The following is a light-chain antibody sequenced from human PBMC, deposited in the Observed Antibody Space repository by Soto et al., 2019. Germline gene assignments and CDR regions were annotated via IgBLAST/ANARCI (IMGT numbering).Light chain of an antibody. V-gene: IGKV1-12*01. CDR2: AAS. CDR1: QGISSW. Sequence: DIQMTQCPSSVSASVGDRFTITCRASQGISSWLAWYQQKPGKAPKLLIYAASSLQSGVPSRFSGSGSGTEFTLTISSLQSEDFALYYCQQYNDWPLTFGQGTKVDIK. CDR3: QQYNDWPLT. J-gene: IGKJ1*01.